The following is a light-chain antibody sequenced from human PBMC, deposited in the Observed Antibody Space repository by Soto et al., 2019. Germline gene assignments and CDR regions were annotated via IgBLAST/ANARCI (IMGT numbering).Light chain of an antibody. J-gene: IGKJ5*01. CDR2: GAS. CDR3: QQPGSSPIT. Sequence: EIGLRQSPGTRSLTPGERATLSCRASQSVIDNYLAWYQQKPGQAPRLLVYGASSRATGIPDRFSGCGSRTDFTLTITRLAPEAFAVYFCQQPGSSPITFGQGTRLEIK. CDR1: QSVIDNY. V-gene: IGKV3-20*01.